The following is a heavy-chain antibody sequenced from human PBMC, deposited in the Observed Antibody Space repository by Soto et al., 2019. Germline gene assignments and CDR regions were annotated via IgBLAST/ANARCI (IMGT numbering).Heavy chain of an antibody. D-gene: IGHD6-19*01. V-gene: IGHV1-69*06. CDR2: IMPLFGRA. CDR1: GVTIANYA. Sequence: QVQLVQSGAEVKKPGSSVKVSCRASGVTIANYAISWVRQAPGQGLEWMGGIMPLFGRADYGQKFQGRVTITADKSTTTAYMEVINLTSEDTAVYYCAREVGDTGWYVFDFWGPGTLVTVSS. CDR3: AREVGDTGWYVFDF. J-gene: IGHJ4*02.